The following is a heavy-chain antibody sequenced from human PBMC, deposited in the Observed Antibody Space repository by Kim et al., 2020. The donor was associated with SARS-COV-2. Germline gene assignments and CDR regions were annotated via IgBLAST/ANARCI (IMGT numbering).Heavy chain of an antibody. J-gene: IGHJ4*02. V-gene: IGHV5-51*01. D-gene: IGHD2-15*01. Sequence: GESLKISCKGSGYSFTSYWIGWVRQMPGKGLEWMGIIYPGDSDTRYSPSFQGQVTISADKSISTAYLQWSSLKASDTAMYYCARRKSSWYCSGGSCYGAIDYWGQGTLVTVSS. CDR1: GYSFTSYW. CDR2: IYPGDSDT. CDR3: ARRKSSWYCSGGSCYGAIDY.